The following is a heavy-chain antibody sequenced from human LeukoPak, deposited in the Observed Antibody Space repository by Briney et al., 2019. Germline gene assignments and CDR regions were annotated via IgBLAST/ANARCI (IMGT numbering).Heavy chain of an antibody. Sequence: GGSLRLSCAASGFGFSGYGMHWVRQTPGKGLEWVAFIRYDGSTKDYADSVRGRFTISRDNAKNSLYLQMNSLKGEDTGVYYCVRGGKLLAAQRYNWFDPWGQGTLVTVSS. CDR1: GFGFSGYG. V-gene: IGHV3-30*02. CDR3: VRGGKLLAAQRYNWFDP. J-gene: IGHJ5*02. CDR2: IRYDGSTK. D-gene: IGHD6-13*01.